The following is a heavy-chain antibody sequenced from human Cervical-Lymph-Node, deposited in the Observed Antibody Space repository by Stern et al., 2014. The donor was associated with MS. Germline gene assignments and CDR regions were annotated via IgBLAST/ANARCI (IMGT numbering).Heavy chain of an antibody. CDR2: IKPRFNNA. D-gene: IGHD1-14*01. V-gene: IGHV1-46*03. Sequence: QVQLVQSGAEVKKPGDAVKVSCKASGYTFTSYYMHWVRQAPGQGLEWKGVIKPRFNNATYTQSFQDRVTLTRDTSSATVYMELSSLRFADTAVYYCVRGDTTWHYFYYGLDVWGQGTTVTVSS. CDR3: VRGDTTWHYFYYGLDV. CDR1: GYTFTSYY. J-gene: IGHJ6*02.